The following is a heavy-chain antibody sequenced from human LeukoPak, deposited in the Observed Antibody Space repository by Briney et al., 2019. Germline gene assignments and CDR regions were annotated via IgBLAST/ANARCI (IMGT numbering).Heavy chain of an antibody. CDR1: GYSFTSYD. CDR2: MNPNSGNT. V-gene: IGHV1-8*01. D-gene: IGHD6-19*01. Sequence: ASVKDSCKASGYSFTSYDLSWVRQATGQGLEWMGWMNPNSGNTGYAQRFQGRVTMTRDTSISTAYMELTSLTSEDTAIYYCARGLAVAGTGYWGQGTLVTVSS. J-gene: IGHJ4*02. CDR3: ARGLAVAGTGY.